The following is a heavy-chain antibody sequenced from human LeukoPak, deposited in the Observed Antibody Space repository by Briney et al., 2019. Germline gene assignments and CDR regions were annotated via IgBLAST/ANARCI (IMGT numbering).Heavy chain of an antibody. D-gene: IGHD3-10*01. CDR1: GYTFTSYG. Sequence: ASVKVSCKASGYTFTSYGISWVRQAPGQGLEWMGWTSAYNGNTNYAQKLQGRVTMTTDTSTSTAYMELRSLRSDDTAVYYCSVTMVRGVINYWGQGTLVTVSS. CDR3: SVTMVRGVINY. V-gene: IGHV1-18*01. CDR2: TSAYNGNT. J-gene: IGHJ4*02.